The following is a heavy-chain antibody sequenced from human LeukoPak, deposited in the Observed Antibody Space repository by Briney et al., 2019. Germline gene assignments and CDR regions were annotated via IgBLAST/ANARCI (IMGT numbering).Heavy chain of an antibody. CDR3: ARGASGSYSRDAFDI. CDR1: GFTFSSYS. D-gene: IGHD1-26*01. CDR2: IKRDGTEK. Sequence: GGSLRLSCAASGFTFSSYSMNWVRQAPGKGLEWVANIKRDGTEKYYVDSVKGRFTISRDNAKNSLYLQMNSLRAEDTAVYYCARGASGSYSRDAFDIWGQGTMVTVSS. J-gene: IGHJ3*02. V-gene: IGHV3-7*01.